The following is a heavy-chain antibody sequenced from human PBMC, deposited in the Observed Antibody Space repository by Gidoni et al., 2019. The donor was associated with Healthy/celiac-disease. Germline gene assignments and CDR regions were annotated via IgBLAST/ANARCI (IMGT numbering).Heavy chain of an antibody. CDR3: ARDPGIAAAIDPLDY. V-gene: IGHV1-2*02. CDR2: INPNSGGT. D-gene: IGHD6-13*01. J-gene: IGHJ4*02. CDR1: GYTFTGYY. Sequence: QVQLVQSGAEVKKPGASVKVSCKASGYTFTGYYMHWVRQAPGQGLEWMGWINPNSGGTNYAQKFQGRVTMTRDTSISTAYMELSRLRSDDTAVYYCARDPGIAAAIDPLDYWGQGTLVTVSS.